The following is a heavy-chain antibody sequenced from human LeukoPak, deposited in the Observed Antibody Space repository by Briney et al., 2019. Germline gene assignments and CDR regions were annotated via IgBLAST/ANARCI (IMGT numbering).Heavy chain of an antibody. CDR1: GFTFSSFG. J-gene: IGHJ4*02. D-gene: IGHD3-10*01. V-gene: IGHV3-23*01. CDR2: ISDSGGST. Sequence: GGSLRLSCAASGFTFSSFGMSWVRQAPGEGLEWVSAISDSGGSTYYTDSVKGRFTISRDNSKNTLYLQMNSLRAEDTAVYYCASILLWYVYDYWGQGTLVTVSS. CDR3: ASILLWYVYDY.